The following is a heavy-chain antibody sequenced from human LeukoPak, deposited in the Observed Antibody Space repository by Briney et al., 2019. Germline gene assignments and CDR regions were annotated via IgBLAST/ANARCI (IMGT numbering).Heavy chain of an antibody. CDR2: IKSKPDGGTT. V-gene: IGHV3-15*01. Sequence: GGSLRLSCAASGFTFSNAWMSWVRQAPGKGLEWVGRIKSKPDGGTTDDAAPVKGRFTISRDDSKNTLYLQMDSLKTEDTAVYYCTTDLYRGSGSYYEPGFDYWGQGTPVTVSS. J-gene: IGHJ4*02. CDR3: TTDLYRGSGSYYEPGFDY. D-gene: IGHD3-10*01. CDR1: GFTFSNAW.